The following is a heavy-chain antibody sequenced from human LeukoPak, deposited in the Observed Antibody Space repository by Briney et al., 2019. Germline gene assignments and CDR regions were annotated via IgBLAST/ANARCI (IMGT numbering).Heavy chain of an antibody. CDR2: INSDGSST. CDR3: ARSKAVPAAMSHDDAFDI. Sequence: GGSLRLSCAASGFTFSSYWMHWVRQAPGKGLVWVSRINSDGSSTSYADSVKGRFTISRGNAKNTLYLQMNSLRAEDTAVYYCARSKAVPAAMSHDDAFDIWGQGTMVTVSS. D-gene: IGHD2-2*01. J-gene: IGHJ3*02. V-gene: IGHV3-74*01. CDR1: GFTFSSYW.